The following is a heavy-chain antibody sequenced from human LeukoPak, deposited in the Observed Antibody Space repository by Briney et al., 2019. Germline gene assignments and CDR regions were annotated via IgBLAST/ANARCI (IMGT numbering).Heavy chain of an antibody. J-gene: IGHJ4*02. V-gene: IGHV3-23*01. Sequence: GGSLRLSCAASGFTFNRYAMTWVRQAPGRGLEWVSAISGTGISTYYADSVKGRFTISRDNSKNTLYLQMNSLRAEDTAVYYCAKWSIAAAGIPYYFDYWGQGTLVTVSS. CDR1: GFTFNRYA. CDR2: ISGTGIST. D-gene: IGHD6-13*01. CDR3: AKWSIAAAGIPYYFDY.